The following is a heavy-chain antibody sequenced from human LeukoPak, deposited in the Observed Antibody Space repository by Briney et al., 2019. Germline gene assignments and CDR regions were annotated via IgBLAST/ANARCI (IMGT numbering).Heavy chain of an antibody. CDR1: GYTFTSYA. D-gene: IGHD3-22*01. J-gene: IGHJ4*02. Sequence: EASVKVSCKASGYTFTSYAMNWVRQAPGQGLEWMGWINTNTGNPTYAQSFTGRFVFSLDTSVSTAYLQISSLKAEDTAVYYCARILEGYYYDSKDYFDYWGQGTLVTVSS. CDR3: ARILEGYYYDSKDYFDY. V-gene: IGHV7-4-1*02. CDR2: INTNTGNP.